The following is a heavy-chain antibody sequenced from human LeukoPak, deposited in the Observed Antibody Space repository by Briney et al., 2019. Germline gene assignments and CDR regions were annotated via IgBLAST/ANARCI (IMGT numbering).Heavy chain of an antibody. CDR2: ISSSSSYI. D-gene: IGHD2/OR15-2a*01. CDR3: TTILFY. CDR1: GFTFGSYS. J-gene: IGHJ4*02. V-gene: IGHV3-21*04. Sequence: GGSLRLSCAASGFTFGSYSMNWVRQAPGKGLEWVSSISSSSSYIYYADSVKGRFTISRDDSKNTAYLQMNSLKTEDTAVYYCTTILFYWGQGTLVTVSS.